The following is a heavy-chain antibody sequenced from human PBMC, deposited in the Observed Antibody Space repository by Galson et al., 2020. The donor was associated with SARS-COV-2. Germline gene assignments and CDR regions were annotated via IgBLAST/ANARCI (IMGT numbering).Heavy chain of an antibody. CDR3: ARPRSGSYYTFFDY. CDR2: ISYDGSNK. Sequence: GGSLRLSCAASGFTFSSYAMHWVRQAPGKGLEWVAVISYDGSNKYYADSVKGRFTISRDNSKNTLYLQMNSLRVEDTAVYYCARPRSGSYYTFFDYWGQGTLVTVSS. J-gene: IGHJ4*02. V-gene: IGHV3-30*04. CDR1: GFTFSSYA. D-gene: IGHD3-10*01.